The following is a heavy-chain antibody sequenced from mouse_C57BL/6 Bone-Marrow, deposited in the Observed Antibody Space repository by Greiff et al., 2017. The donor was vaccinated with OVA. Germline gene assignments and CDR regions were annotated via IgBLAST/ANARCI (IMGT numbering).Heavy chain of an antibody. J-gene: IGHJ4*01. CDR3: ARRGAQAKYYAMDY. Sequence: EVNLVESGGGLVQPGGSLKLSCAASGFTFSDYYMYWVRQTPEKRLEWVAYISNGGGSTYYPDTVKGRFTISRDNAKNTLYLQMSRMKSEDTAMYYGARRGAQAKYYAMDYWGQGTSVTVSS. D-gene: IGHD3-2*02. V-gene: IGHV5-12*01. CDR2: ISNGGGST. CDR1: GFTFSDYY.